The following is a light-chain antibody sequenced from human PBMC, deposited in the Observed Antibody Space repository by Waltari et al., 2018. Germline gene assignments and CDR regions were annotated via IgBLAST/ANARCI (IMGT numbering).Light chain of an antibody. CDR1: HSISTW. CDR3: QQYSNWYT. CDR2: EAS. Sequence: DIQMTQSPSTLSASVGDGVTITCRASHSISTWLAWYQQKPGKAPKLLIYEASSLENGVPSRFSGSGSGTEFTLTISSLQSEDFAVYYCQQYSNWYTFGQGTKLEIK. V-gene: IGKV1-5*03. J-gene: IGKJ2*01.